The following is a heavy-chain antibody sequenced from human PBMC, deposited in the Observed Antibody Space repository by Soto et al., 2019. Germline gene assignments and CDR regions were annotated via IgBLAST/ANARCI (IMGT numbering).Heavy chain of an antibody. V-gene: IGHV3-72*01. Sequence: EVQLVESGGGLVQPGGSLRLSCAASGFSFSDYYMDWVRQAPGTGLEWVARTRNKVNRYTTEYAASVKGRFTISRDDSKNSMYLQMNSLITEDTAVYYCTRVDCPGGRCYSGFNWVQGTLVTVSS. CDR1: GFSFSDYY. CDR3: TRVDCPGGRCYSGFN. J-gene: IGHJ4*02. CDR2: TRNKVNRYTT. D-gene: IGHD2-15*01.